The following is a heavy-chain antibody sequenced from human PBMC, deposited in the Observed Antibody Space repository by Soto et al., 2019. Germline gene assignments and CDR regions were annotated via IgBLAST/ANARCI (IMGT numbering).Heavy chain of an antibody. V-gene: IGHV3-33*01. Sequence: GGSLRLSCAASGFTFSSYGMHWVRQAPGKGLEWVAVIWYDGSNKYYADSVKGRFTISRDNSKNTLYLQMNSLRAEDTAVYYCARVRVGATATLDYWGQGTLVTVSS. CDR3: ARVRVGATATLDY. J-gene: IGHJ4*02. D-gene: IGHD1-26*01. CDR2: IWYDGSNK. CDR1: GFTFSSYG.